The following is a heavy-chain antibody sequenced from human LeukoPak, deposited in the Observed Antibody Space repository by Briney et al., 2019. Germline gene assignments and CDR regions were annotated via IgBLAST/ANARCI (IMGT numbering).Heavy chain of an antibody. CDR3: ARIRDFGASYHYFCMDV. CDR2: ISSDSSYI. Sequence: GGSLRLSCAASAFTVSNYWMGWVRQAPGKGLEWVSAISSDSSYIYYADSVRGRFTISRDNGKNSLYLQMNSLRAEDTAVYYCARIRDFGASYHYFCMDVWGKGTTVTVSS. CDR1: AFTVSNYW. J-gene: IGHJ6*03. D-gene: IGHD4-17*01. V-gene: IGHV3-21*01.